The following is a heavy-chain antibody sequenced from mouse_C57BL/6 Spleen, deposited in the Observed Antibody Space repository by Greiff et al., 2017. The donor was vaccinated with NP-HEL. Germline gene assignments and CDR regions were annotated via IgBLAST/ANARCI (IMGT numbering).Heavy chain of an antibody. CDR1: GYTFTSYW. CDR2: INPSNGGT. Sequence: QVQLQQPGTELVKPGASVKLSCKASGYTFTSYWMHWVKQRPGQGLEWIGNINPSNGGTNYNEKFKSKATLTVDKSSSTAYMQLSSLTSEDSAVYYCARSSYTTVVAPYSLYAMDYWGQGTSVTVSS. CDR3: ARSSYTTVVAPYSLYAMDY. D-gene: IGHD1-1*01. V-gene: IGHV1-53*01. J-gene: IGHJ4*01.